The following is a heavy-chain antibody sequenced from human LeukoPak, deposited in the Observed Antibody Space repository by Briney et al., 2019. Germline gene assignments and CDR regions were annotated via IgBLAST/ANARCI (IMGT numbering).Heavy chain of an antibody. D-gene: IGHD3-10*01. V-gene: IGHV3-53*01. CDR2: IYSGGST. CDR1: GFTVSTNY. Sequence: GGSLRLSRAASGFTVSTNYMSWVRQAPGKGLEWVSIIYSGGSTYYADSVKGRFTISRDNTKNTLYLQMNSLRAEDTAVYYCARGAMYYYGSGSYLDYWGQGTLVTVSS. J-gene: IGHJ4*02. CDR3: ARGAMYYYGSGSYLDY.